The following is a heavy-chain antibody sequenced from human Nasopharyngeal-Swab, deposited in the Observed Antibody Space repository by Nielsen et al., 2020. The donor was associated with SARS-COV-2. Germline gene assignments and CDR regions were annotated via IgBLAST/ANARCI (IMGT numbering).Heavy chain of an antibody. CDR1: GFTFSSYA. Sequence: GESLKISCAATGFTFSSYAMSWVRQAPGKGLEWVSAISGSDYTTYYADSVKGRFTVSRDNSKNTVSLQMNSLRAEDTAIYYCAKDRDSGDDSDDYYHYYGMDVWGQGTTVTVSS. CDR3: AKDRDSGDDSDDYYHYYGMDV. J-gene: IGHJ6*02. V-gene: IGHV3-23*01. D-gene: IGHD5-12*01. CDR2: ISGSDYTT.